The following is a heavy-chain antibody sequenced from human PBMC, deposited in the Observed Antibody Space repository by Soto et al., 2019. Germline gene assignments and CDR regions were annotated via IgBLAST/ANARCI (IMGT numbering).Heavy chain of an antibody. CDR2: IYYSGST. CDR1: GGSISSGGYY. D-gene: IGHD4-17*01. CDR3: AREVRSFDYGDYLSPYYFDY. Sequence: PSETLSLTCTVSGGSISSGGYYWSWIRQHPGKGLEWIGYIYYSGSTYYNPSLKSRVTISVDTSKNQFSLKLSSVTAADTAVYYCAREVRSFDYGDYLSPYYFDYWGQGTLVTVSS. J-gene: IGHJ4*02. V-gene: IGHV4-31*03.